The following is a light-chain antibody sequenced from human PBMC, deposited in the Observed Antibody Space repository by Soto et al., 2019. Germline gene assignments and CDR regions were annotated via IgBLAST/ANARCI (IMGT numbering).Light chain of an antibody. Sequence: EIVLTQSPGTLSLSPGERATLSCRASQSVFSSYLAWYQQKPGQPPRLLIHDASTRATGIPDRFSGSGSGTDFTLTISRLEPEDFAVYYGQQYGYSPRVTFVQGTRLDIK. J-gene: IGKJ5*01. V-gene: IGKV3-20*01. CDR1: QSVFSSY. CDR3: QQYGYSPRVT. CDR2: DAS.